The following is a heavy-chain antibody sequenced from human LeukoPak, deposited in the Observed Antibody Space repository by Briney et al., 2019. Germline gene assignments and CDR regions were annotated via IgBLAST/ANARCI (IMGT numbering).Heavy chain of an antibody. Sequence: WVRQTPGKGLEWIGSIYYSGSTYYNPSLKSRVTISVDTSKKQFSLKLNSVTATDTAVYYCARHYGRWGQGTLVTVSS. V-gene: IGHV4-39*01. CDR2: IYYSGST. CDR3: ARHYGR. J-gene: IGHJ4*02. D-gene: IGHD3-10*01.